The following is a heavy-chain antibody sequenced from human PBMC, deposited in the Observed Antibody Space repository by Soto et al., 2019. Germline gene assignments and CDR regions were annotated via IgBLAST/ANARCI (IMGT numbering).Heavy chain of an antibody. D-gene: IGHD3-22*01. J-gene: IGHJ4*02. Sequence: GXSLRLSCAASGFTFSSYAIHWDHQAPGKGLEWVAVISYDGSNKYYADSVKGQFTISRDNSKNTLYLQMNSLRAEDTVVYYCARRYYDSSGYPTPFDYWGQGTLVTVS. CDR3: ARRYYDSSGYPTPFDY. V-gene: IGHV3-30-3*01. CDR1: GFTFSSYA. CDR2: ISYDGSNK.